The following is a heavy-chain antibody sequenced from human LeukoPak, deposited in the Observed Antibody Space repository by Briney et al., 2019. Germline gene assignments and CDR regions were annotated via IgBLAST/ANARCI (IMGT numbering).Heavy chain of an antibody. V-gene: IGHV1-2*02. J-gene: IGHJ4*02. Sequence: GASVNVSCKASVYTFTGYYMHWVRQAPGQGLEWMGWINPNSGGTNYAQKFQGRVTMTRDTSISTAYMELSRLRSDDTAVYYCARDPIAVAGPYFDYWGQGTLVTVSS. CDR3: ARDPIAVAGPYFDY. CDR1: VYTFTGYY. D-gene: IGHD6-19*01. CDR2: INPNSGGT.